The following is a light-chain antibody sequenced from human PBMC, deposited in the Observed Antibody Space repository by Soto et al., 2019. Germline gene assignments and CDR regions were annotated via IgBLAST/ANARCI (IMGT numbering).Light chain of an antibody. CDR1: QSVSSY. CDR3: QQRSNGLT. CDR2: DAS. J-gene: IGKJ4*01. Sequence: EIVLTQSPATLSLSPGERATLSCRASQSVSSYLAWYQQKPGQAPRLLIYDASNRATGIPARFSGSGSWTDFTLTISSQEPENFAVYYCQQRSNGLTFGGGTKVEIK. V-gene: IGKV3-11*01.